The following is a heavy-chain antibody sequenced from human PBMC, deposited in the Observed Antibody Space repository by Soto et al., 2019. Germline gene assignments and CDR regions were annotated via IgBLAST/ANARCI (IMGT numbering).Heavy chain of an antibody. D-gene: IGHD3-3*01. Sequence: HPGGSLRLSCAASGFTFSSYWMSWVRQAPGKGLEWVANIKQDGSEKYYVDSMKGRFTISRDNAKNSLYLQMNSLRAEDTAVYYCARDGPSSIYYYYGMDVWGQGTTVTVSS. CDR3: ARDGPSSIYYYYGMDV. V-gene: IGHV3-7*03. CDR2: IKQDGSEK. J-gene: IGHJ6*02. CDR1: GFTFSSYW.